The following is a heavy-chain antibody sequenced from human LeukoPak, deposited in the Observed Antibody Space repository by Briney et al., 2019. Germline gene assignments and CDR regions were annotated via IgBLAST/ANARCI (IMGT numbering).Heavy chain of an antibody. CDR3: ARDQMATTSFDY. CDR1: GGTFSSYT. CDR2: IIPILGIA. Sequence: SVKVSCKASGGTFSSYTISWVRQAPGQGLEWMGRIIPILGIANYAQKFQGRVTITADKSASTAYMELSSLRSEDTAVYYCARDQMATTSFDYWGQGTLVTVSS. V-gene: IGHV1-69*04. J-gene: IGHJ4*02. D-gene: IGHD5-24*01.